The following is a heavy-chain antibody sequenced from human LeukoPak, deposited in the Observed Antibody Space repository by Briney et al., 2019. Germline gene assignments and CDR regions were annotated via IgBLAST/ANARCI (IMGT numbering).Heavy chain of an antibody. Sequence: SETLSLTCTVSDGSISSYYWSWIRQPPGKGLEWIGYIHYSGSTNYNPSLKSRVTISVDTSKNQFSLKLSSVTAADTAVYYCARGGYSSGWNNYFDYWGQGTLVTVSS. V-gene: IGHV4-59*01. CDR1: DGSISSYY. J-gene: IGHJ4*02. CDR2: IHYSGST. CDR3: ARGGYSSGWNNYFDY. D-gene: IGHD6-19*01.